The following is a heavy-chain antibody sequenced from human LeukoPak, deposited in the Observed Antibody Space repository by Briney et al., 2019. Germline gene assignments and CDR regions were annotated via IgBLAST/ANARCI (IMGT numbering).Heavy chain of an antibody. J-gene: IGHJ4*02. CDR2: IYHSGST. CDR3: ARLQASPYYFDY. V-gene: IGHV4-38-2*01. CDR1: GYSISSGYY. Sequence: PSETLSLTCAVSGYSISSGYYWGWIRQPPGKGLEWIGSIYHSGSTYYNPSLKSRVTISVDTSKNQFSLELSSVTAADTAVYYCARLQASPYYFDYWGLGTLVTVSS.